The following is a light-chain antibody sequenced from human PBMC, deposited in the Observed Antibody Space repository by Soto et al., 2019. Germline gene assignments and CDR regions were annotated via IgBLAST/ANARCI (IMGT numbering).Light chain of an antibody. CDR1: SSDVGSYNR. V-gene: IGLV2-18*02. Sequence: QSALTQPPSVSGSPGQSVAISCTGTSSDVGSYNRVSWYQQPPGTAPKVMIYDVSNRPSGVPDRFSGSKSGNTASLTISGLKPEDESDYYCSSYTSSSTYVFGTGTKLTVL. CDR3: SSYTSSSTYV. CDR2: DVS. J-gene: IGLJ1*01.